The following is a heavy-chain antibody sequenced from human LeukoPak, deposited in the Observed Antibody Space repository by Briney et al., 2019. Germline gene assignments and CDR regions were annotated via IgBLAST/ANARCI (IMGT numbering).Heavy chain of an antibody. CDR1: GFTFSSYW. CDR3: ARVGSSSGGYYYYMDV. CDR2: IKQDGSEK. Sequence: GGSLRLSCAASGFTFSSYWMSWVRQAPGKGLEWVANIKQDGSEKYYVDSVKGRFTISRDNAKNSLYLQMNSLRAEDTAVYYCARVGSSSGGYYYYMDVWGKGTTVTVSS. D-gene: IGHD6-6*01. J-gene: IGHJ6*03. V-gene: IGHV3-7*01.